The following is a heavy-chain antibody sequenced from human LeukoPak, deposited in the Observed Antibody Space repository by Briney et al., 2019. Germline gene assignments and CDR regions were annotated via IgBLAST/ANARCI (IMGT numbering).Heavy chain of an antibody. V-gene: IGHV4-39*07. Sequence: SETLSLTCNVSGDSISRSRHFWAWIRQSPGRGLEWIGYIYNSGSTYYNPSLKSRVTISVDTSKNQFSLRLSSVTAADTAVYYCARWGTYARTSNWLDPWGQGPLVPVSS. CDR3: ARWGTYARTSNWLDP. D-gene: IGHD2-2*01. J-gene: IGHJ5*02. CDR1: GDSISRSRHF. CDR2: IYNSGST.